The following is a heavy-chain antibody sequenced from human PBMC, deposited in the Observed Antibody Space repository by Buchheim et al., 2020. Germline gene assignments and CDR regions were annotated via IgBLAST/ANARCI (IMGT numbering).Heavy chain of an antibody. V-gene: IGHV3-21*01. D-gene: IGHD6-6*01. CDR1: GFTFSSYS. CDR3: ARERKVLGSSSFADV. CDR2: ISSSSSYI. J-gene: IGHJ6*02. Sequence: EVQLVESGGGLVKPGGSLRLSCAASGFTFSSYSMNWVRQAPGKGLEWVSSISSSSSYIYYADSVKVRFTISRDNAKNSLYLQMNSLRAEDTAVYYCARERKVLGSSSFADVWGQGTT.